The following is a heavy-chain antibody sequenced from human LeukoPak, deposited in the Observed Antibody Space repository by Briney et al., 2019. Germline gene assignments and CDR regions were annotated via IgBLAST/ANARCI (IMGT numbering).Heavy chain of an antibody. J-gene: IGHJ4*02. CDR1: GFTFSSYW. CDR3: AKGQWLVPWFDY. D-gene: IGHD6-19*01. V-gene: IGHV3-9*01. Sequence: GGSLRLSCAASGFTFSSYWMSWVRQAPGKGLEWVSGISWNSGSIGYADSVKGRFTISRDNAKNSLYLQMNSLRAEDTALYYCAKGQWLVPWFDYWGQGTLVTVSS. CDR2: ISWNSGSI.